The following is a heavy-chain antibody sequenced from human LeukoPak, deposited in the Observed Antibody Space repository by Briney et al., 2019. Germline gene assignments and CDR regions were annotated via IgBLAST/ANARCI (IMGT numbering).Heavy chain of an antibody. CDR3: TTDLQLAARLPFPGGLDY. CDR1: GFTFSNAW. Sequence: GGSLRLSCAASGFTFSNAWMSWVRQAPGKGLEWVGRIKSKTDGGTTDYAAPVKGRFTISRDDSKNTLYPQMNSLKTEDTAVYYCTTDLQLAARLPFPGGLDYWGQGTLVTVSS. V-gene: IGHV3-15*01. D-gene: IGHD6-6*01. J-gene: IGHJ4*02. CDR2: IKSKTDGGTT.